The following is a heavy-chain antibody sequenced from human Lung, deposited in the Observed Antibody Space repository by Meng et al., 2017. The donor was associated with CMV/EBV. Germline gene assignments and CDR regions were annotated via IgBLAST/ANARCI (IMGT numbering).Heavy chain of an antibody. CDR1: GFTFGDYA. V-gene: IGHV3-49*04. J-gene: IGHJ4*02. CDR3: TRNRGSYYFDY. Sequence: SXKISXTASGFTFGDYAMTWVRQAPGKGLEWVGFIRSKAYGGTTEYAESVKGRFTISRDDSKSIAYLQMNSLKTEDTAVYYCTRNRGSYYFDYWGQGTXVTVSS. D-gene: IGHD1-26*01. CDR2: IRSKAYGGTT.